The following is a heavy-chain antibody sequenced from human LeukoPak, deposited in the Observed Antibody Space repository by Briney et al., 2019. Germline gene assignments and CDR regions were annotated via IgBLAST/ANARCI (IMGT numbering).Heavy chain of an antibody. V-gene: IGHV3-7*01. CDR3: ARVDSALDY. Sequence: GGSLRLSCTASGFTFSTYDMSWVRQAPGKGLEWVANIKQDGSEKYYVDSVKGRFTISRDNAKNSLYLQMNSLRAEDTAVYYCARVDSALDYWGQGTLVTVSS. CDR1: GFTFSTYD. J-gene: IGHJ4*02. CDR2: IKQDGSEK.